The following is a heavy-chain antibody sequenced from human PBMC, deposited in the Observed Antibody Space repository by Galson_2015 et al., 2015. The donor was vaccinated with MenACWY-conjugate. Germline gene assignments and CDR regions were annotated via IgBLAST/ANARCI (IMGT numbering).Heavy chain of an antibody. D-gene: IGHD3-22*01. CDR1: GVTFSSYA. CDR2: ISYDGSNK. J-gene: IGHJ4*02. CDR3: ARDSSGYSFDY. Sequence: SLRLSCAASGVTFSSYAMHWVRQAPGKGLEWVAVISYDGSNKYYADSVKCRFTISRDNSKNTLYLQMNSLRAEDTAVYYCARDSSGYSFDYWGKGTLVTVSS. V-gene: IGHV3-30*04.